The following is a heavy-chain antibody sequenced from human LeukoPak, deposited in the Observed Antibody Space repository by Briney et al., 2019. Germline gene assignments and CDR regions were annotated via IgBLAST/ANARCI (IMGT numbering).Heavy chain of an antibody. Sequence: GASVKVSCKASGYTFTSYGISWVRQAPGQGLGWMGWISVYNGHTNYAQKFQGRVTMTTDTPTSIVYMELRSLRSDDTAVYYCAREREYYGSGSPGGIWGQGTMVTVSS. D-gene: IGHD3-10*01. CDR1: GYTFTSYG. CDR3: AREREYYGSGSPGGI. V-gene: IGHV1-18*01. J-gene: IGHJ3*02. CDR2: ISVYNGHT.